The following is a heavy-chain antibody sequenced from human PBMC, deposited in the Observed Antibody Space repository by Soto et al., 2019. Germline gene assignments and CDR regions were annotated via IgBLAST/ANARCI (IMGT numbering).Heavy chain of an antibody. Sequence: QVQLVESGGGVVQPGRSLRLSCAAYGFTFSSYGMHWVRQAPGKGLEWVAVIWYDGSNKYYADSVKGRFTISRDNSKNTLYLQMNSLRAEDTAVYYCARALPEYYDILTGRYYGMDVWGQGTTVTVSS. CDR1: GFTFSSYG. CDR2: IWYDGSNK. V-gene: IGHV3-33*01. CDR3: ARALPEYYDILTGRYYGMDV. D-gene: IGHD3-9*01. J-gene: IGHJ6*02.